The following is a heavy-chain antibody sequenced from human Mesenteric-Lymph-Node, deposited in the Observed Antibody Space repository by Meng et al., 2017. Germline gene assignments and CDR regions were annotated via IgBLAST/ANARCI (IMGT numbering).Heavy chain of an antibody. CDR1: GFTFSSYE. D-gene: IGHD2-2*01. CDR2: IYPGDSDT. V-gene: IGHV5-51*01. Sequence: GGSLRLSCAASGFTFSSYEMNWVRQMPGKGLEWMGIIYPGDSDTRYSPSFQGQVTISADKSISTAYLQWSSLKASDTAMYYCARHLRAVVVPAAYYYYGMDVWGQGTTVTVSS. CDR3: ARHLRAVVVPAAYYYYGMDV. J-gene: IGHJ6*02.